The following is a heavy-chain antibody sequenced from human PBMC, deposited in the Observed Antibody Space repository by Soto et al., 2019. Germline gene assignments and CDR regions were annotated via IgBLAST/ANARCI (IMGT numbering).Heavy chain of an antibody. CDR3: AKVGDVYNSFFDY. D-gene: IGHD1-26*01. V-gene: IGHV3-30*18. Sequence: ESGGGVVQPGRSLRLSCAVSGFTFSSYGVHWVRQAPGKGLEWVAVISYERNKNYYADSVKGRFIISGDNSKNTVYLQLNSLSVEDTAVYYCAKVGDVYNSFFDYWGQGTLVTVSS. CDR1: GFTFSSYG. CDR2: ISYERNKN. J-gene: IGHJ4*02.